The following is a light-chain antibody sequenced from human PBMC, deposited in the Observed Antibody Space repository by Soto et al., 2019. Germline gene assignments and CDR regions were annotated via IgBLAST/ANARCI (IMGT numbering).Light chain of an antibody. CDR3: QQTYITPRT. CDR2: GAS. V-gene: IGKV3D-15*01. Sequence: EIVMTHSPATLSVSPGERATLSFRASQSVSSDLAWYQQKPGQAPRLLIYGASSRATGIPDRFSGSGSGTDFTLTISRLEPEDFATYYCQQTYITPRTFGQGTKVDIK. J-gene: IGKJ1*01. CDR1: QSVSSD.